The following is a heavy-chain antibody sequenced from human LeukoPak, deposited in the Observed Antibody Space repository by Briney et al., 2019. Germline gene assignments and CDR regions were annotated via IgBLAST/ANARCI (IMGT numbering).Heavy chain of an antibody. V-gene: IGHV3-30-3*01. CDR3: ARAGDGDQVDAFDI. CDR2: ISYDGSNK. D-gene: IGHD4-17*01. CDR1: GFTLSSYA. J-gene: IGHJ3*02. Sequence: GRSLRLSCAASGFTLSSYAMHWVRQAPGKGLEWVAVISYDGSNKYYADSVKGRFTISRDNSKNTLYLQMNRLRAEDTAVYSCARAGDGDQVDAFDIWGQGTIVTVYS.